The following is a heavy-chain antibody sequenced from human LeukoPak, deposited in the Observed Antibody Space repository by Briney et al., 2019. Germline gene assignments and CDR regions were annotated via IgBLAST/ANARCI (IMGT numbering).Heavy chain of an antibody. Sequence: GRSLRLSCAASGFTFSSYGMHWVRQAPGKGLEWVAVISYDGSNKYYADSVKGRFTISRDNSKNTLYLQMNSQRAEDTAVYYCAKDQVDTAMVWSYYYYYGMDVWGEGTTVTVSS. CDR2: ISYDGSNK. CDR1: GFTFSSYG. CDR3: AKDQVDTAMVWSYYYYYGMDV. J-gene: IGHJ6*01. V-gene: IGHV3-30*18. D-gene: IGHD5-18*01.